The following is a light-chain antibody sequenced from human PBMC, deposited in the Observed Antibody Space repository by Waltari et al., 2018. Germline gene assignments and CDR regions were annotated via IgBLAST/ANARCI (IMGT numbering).Light chain of an antibody. V-gene: IGLV1-40*01. J-gene: IGLJ2*01. Sequence: QSVLTQPPSVSGAPGQRVTISCTGSSSNIGAGYDVHWYQQLPGTAPKPLIHGNSKRPSGVPDRFSGSESGTSASLAITGLQAEDEADYYCQSYDNSPGVVFGGGTKLTVL. CDR3: QSYDNSPGVV. CDR1: SSNIGAGYD. CDR2: GNS.